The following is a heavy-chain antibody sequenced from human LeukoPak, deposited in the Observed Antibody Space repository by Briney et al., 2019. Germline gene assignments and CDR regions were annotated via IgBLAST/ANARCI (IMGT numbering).Heavy chain of an antibody. Sequence: GGSLRLSCTASGFTFGDYAMSWFRQAPGKGLEWVGFIRSKAYGGTTEYAASVKGRFTISRDDSKSIAYLQMNSLKTEDTAVYSCTRDVYDSSGYYSDYWGQGTLVTVSS. J-gene: IGHJ4*02. V-gene: IGHV3-49*03. CDR3: TRDVYDSSGYYSDY. CDR1: GFTFGDYA. CDR2: IRSKAYGGTT. D-gene: IGHD3-22*01.